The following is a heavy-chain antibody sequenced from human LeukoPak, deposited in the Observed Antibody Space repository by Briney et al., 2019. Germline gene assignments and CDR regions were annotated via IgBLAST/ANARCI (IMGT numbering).Heavy chain of an antibody. J-gene: IGHJ4*02. CDR2: ISGSGGDT. V-gene: IGHV3-23*01. D-gene: IGHD1-14*01. Sequence: GSLRLSCAASGFTFSSYAMSWVRQAPGKELEWVSAISGSGGDTYYADSVKGRFTISRDNSKNTLYLQMNSLRAEETAVYYCAKYRKVRPTEALDYWGQGTLVTVSS. CDR3: AKYRKVRPTEALDY. CDR1: GFTFSSYA.